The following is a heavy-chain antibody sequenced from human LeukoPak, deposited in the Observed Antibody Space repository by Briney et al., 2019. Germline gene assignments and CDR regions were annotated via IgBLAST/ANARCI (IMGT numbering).Heavy chain of an antibody. J-gene: IGHJ4*02. CDR1: GFTFSSYW. CDR3: AKDGRVEQQLYYFDY. V-gene: IGHV3-23*01. Sequence: PGGSLRLSCAASGFTFSSYWMHWVRQAPGKGLEWVSTISASGGNTFYADSVKGRFTVSRDNSKNTLHLQMNSLRAEDTAVYYCAKDGRVEQQLYYFDYWGQGALVTVSS. D-gene: IGHD6-13*01. CDR2: ISASGGNT.